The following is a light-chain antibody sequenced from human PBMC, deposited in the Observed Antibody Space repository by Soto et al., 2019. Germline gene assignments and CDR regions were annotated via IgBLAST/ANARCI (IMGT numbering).Light chain of an antibody. CDR2: AAS. V-gene: IGKV1-27*01. J-gene: IGKJ4*01. Sequence: DIQMTQSPSSLSASVGDRVTITCRASQGISNYLAWYQQKPGKVPKLLIYAASTLQSGVPSRFSGSGSGTDFTLTISSRQPEDVATYYCQKYNSAPLALTFGGGTKVEIK. CDR1: QGISNY. CDR3: QKYNSAPLALT.